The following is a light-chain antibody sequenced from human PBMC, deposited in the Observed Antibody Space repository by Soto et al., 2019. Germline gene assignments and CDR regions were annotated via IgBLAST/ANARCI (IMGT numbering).Light chain of an antibody. CDR1: QSVNSN. V-gene: IGKV3-15*01. J-gene: IGKJ1*01. Sequence: EIVMTQSPATLSDSPGERATLTCRASQSVNSNLGWYQKKPGQAPRLLLYSVSTRTTGIPARFSGSGSGTEFSLTISSLQSEDFAVSYCHQYNDWPRTLGQGTKVDIK. CDR3: HQYNDWPRT. CDR2: SVS.